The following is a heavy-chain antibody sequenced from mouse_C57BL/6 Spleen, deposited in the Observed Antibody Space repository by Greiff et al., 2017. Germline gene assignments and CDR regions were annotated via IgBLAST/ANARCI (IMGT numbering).Heavy chain of an antibody. Sequence: VQLQQSGAELVKPGASVKLSCKASGYTFTSYWMQWVKQRPGQGLEWIGEIDPSDSYTNYNQKFKGKATLTVDTSSSTAYMQLSSLTSEDSAVYYCASIYYGNYFDYWGQGTTLTVSS. CDR2: IDPSDSYT. CDR3: ASIYYGNYFDY. CDR1: GYTFTSYW. V-gene: IGHV1-50*01. J-gene: IGHJ2*01. D-gene: IGHD2-1*01.